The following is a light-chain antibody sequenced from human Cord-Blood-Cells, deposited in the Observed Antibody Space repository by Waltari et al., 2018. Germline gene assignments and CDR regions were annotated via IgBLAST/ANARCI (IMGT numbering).Light chain of an antibody. CDR2: DAS. Sequence: LTYSPATLCVSPGDRASHSCRASQSSSSYLAWYQHKPVHAPRLLIYDASNMATGIPARFSGSGSGTDFTLTISSLEPEDFAVYYCQQHSNCLFTFGPGTKVDIK. CDR1: QSSSSY. J-gene: IGKJ3*01. CDR3: QQHSNCLFT. V-gene: IGKV3-11*01.